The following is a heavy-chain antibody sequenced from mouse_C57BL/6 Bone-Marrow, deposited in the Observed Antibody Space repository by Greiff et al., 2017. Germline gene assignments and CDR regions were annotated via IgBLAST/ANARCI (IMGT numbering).Heavy chain of an antibody. CDR3: ARHVVASMDY. D-gene: IGHD1-1*01. Sequence: DVKLVESGGDLVKPGGSLKLSCAASGFTFSSYGMSWVRQTPDKRLEWVATISSGGSYTYYPDSVKGRFTISRDNAKNTRYLQMSSLKSEDTAMYYCARHVVASMDYWGQGTSVTVSS. V-gene: IGHV5-6*02. CDR1: GFTFSSYG. CDR2: ISSGGSYT. J-gene: IGHJ4*01.